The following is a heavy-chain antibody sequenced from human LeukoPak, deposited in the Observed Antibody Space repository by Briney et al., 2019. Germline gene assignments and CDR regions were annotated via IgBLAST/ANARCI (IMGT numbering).Heavy chain of an antibody. CDR1: RFTFSRYW. CDR3: TTDRGIAVRPLFDY. CDR2: VESKSDDGTI. J-gene: IGHJ4*02. V-gene: IGHV3-15*04. D-gene: IGHD6-19*01. Sequence: PGGSLRLSCAASRFTFSRYWMSWVHQAPGKGLEWVGRVESKSDDGTIDYGAPVKGRFTISRDDSKNMLYLQMNSLQTEDTAVYYCTTDRGIAVRPLFDYWGQGTLVTVSS.